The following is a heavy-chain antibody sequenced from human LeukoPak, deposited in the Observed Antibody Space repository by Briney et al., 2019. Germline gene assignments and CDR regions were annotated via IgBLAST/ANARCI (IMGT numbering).Heavy chain of an antibody. CDR2: INPSGGST. D-gene: IGHD3-22*01. V-gene: IGHV1-46*01. CDR3: ARVPSFPFWYYDSSGYSSYFDY. Sequence: ASVKVSCKASGYTFTSYYMHWVRQAPGQGLEWMGIINPSGGSTSYAQKFQGRVTMTRDTSTSTVYMELSSLRSEDTAVYYCARVPSFPFWYYDSSGYSSYFDYWGQGTLVTVSS. CDR1: GYTFTSYY. J-gene: IGHJ4*02.